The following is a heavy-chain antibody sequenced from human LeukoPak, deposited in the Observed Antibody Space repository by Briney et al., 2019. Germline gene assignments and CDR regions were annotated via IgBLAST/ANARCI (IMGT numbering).Heavy chain of an antibody. CDR1: GYTFTGYY. CDR3: AREHIAAAGFDY. J-gene: IGHJ4*02. Sequence: GASVKVSCKASGYTFTGYYMHWVRQAPGQGLEWMGWINPNSGGTNYAQKFQGRVTMTRDTSISTAYMELSGLRSDDTAVYYCAREHIAAAGFDYWGQGTLVTVSS. D-gene: IGHD6-13*01. V-gene: IGHV1-2*02. CDR2: INPNSGGT.